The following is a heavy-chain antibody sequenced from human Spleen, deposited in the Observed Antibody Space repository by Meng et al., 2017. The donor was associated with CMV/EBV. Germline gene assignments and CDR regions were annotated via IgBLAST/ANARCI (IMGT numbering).Heavy chain of an antibody. J-gene: IGHJ6*02. CDR1: GFTFSGSA. V-gene: IGHV3-73*01. Sequence: GESLKISCAASGFTFSGSAMHWVRQASGKGLEWVGRIRSKANSYATAYAASVKGRFTISRDDSKNTAYLQMNSLKTEDTAVYYCTYAYSGTYYYYYGMDVWGQGTTVTVSS. CDR2: IRSKANSYAT. D-gene: IGHD1-26*01. CDR3: TYAYSGTYYYYYGMDV.